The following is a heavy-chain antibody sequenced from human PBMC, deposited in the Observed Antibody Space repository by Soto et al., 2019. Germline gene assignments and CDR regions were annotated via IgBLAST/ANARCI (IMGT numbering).Heavy chain of an antibody. D-gene: IGHD5-12*01. CDR1: GFTFSNYA. CDR2: ISGSGFT. J-gene: IGHJ4*02. CDR3: AKETYEIDY. Sequence: GGSLRLSCAASGFTFSNYAMSWVRQAPGKGLEWVSGISGSGFTYYADSVKGRFTISRDNSKNTLYLQMNSLRADDTAVYHCAKETYEIDYWGQGTLVTVSS. V-gene: IGHV3-23*01.